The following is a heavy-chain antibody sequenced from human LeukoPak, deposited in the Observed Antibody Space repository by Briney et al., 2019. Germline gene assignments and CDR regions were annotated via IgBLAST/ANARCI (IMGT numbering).Heavy chain of an antibody. V-gene: IGHV4-31*03. D-gene: IGHD3-16*02. Sequence: PSETLSLTCTVSGGSISSGGSYWSWIRQHPGKGLEWIGYIYYSGSTYYNPSLKSRVTISVDTSKNQFSLKLSSVTAADTAVYYCARSASDYVWGSYRDAFDIWGQGTMVTVSS. CDR2: IYYSGST. J-gene: IGHJ3*02. CDR1: GGSISSGGSY. CDR3: ARSASDYVWGSYRDAFDI.